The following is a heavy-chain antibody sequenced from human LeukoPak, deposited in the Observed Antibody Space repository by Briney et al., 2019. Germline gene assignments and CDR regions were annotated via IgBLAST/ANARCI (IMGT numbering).Heavy chain of an antibody. CDR1: GFTFSSYW. CDR3: ARDSGSYYYYYYYTDV. CDR2: IKQDGSEK. D-gene: IGHD1-26*01. J-gene: IGHJ6*03. V-gene: IGHV3-7*01. Sequence: GGSLRLSCAASGFTFSSYWMSWVRQAPGKGLEWVANIKQDGSEKYYVDSVKGRFTISRDNAKNSLYLQMNSLRAEDTAVYYCARDSGSYYYYYYYTDVWGKGTTVTVSS.